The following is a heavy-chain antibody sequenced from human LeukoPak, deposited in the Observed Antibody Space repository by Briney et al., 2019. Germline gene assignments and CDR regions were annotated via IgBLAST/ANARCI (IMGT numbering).Heavy chain of an antibody. D-gene: IGHD3-22*01. J-gene: IGHJ4*02. CDR2: IYSGGST. V-gene: IGHV3-66*01. CDR3: ARFPSPINYYDSSGLYSDY. Sequence: PGGSLRLSCAASGFTVSSNYMSWVRQAPGKGLEWVSVIYSGGSTYYADSVKGRFTISRDNYKNTLYLQMNSLRAEDTAVYYCARFPSPINYYDSSGLYSDYWGQGTLVTVSS. CDR1: GFTVSSNY.